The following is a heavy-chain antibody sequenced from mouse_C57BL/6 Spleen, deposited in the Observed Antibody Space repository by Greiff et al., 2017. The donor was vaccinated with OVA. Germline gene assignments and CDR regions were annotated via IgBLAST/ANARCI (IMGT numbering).Heavy chain of an antibody. D-gene: IGHD3-2*02. CDR1: GYTFTSYW. V-gene: IGHV1-50*01. J-gene: IGHJ3*01. CDR2: IDPSDSYT. CDR3: ATAQVAWFAY. Sequence: VQLQQPGAELVKPGASVKLSCKASGYTFTSYWMQWVKQRPGQGLEWIGEIDPSDSYTNYNQKFKGKATLTVDTSSSTAYMQLSSLTSEDSAVFYSATAQVAWFAYWGQGALVTVAA.